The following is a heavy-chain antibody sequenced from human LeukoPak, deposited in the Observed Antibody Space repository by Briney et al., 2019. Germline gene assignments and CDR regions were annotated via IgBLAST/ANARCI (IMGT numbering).Heavy chain of an antibody. J-gene: IGHJ4*02. D-gene: IGHD6-6*01. CDR3: ARDPYSSSGGGY. V-gene: IGHV1-2*02. CDR2: IHPNSGGT. Sequence: ASVKLSCKASGYTFTGYYMNWVRQAPGQGLEWMGWIHPNSGGTNYAQKFQGRVTMTRDTSISTAYMELTRLRSDDTAVYYCARDPYSSSGGGYWGQGTLVTVSS. CDR1: GYTFTGYY.